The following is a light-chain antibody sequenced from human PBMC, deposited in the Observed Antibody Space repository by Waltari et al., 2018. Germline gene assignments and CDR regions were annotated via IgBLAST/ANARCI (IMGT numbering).Light chain of an antibody. CDR1: ALPTNY. CDR2: EDN. J-gene: IGLJ3*02. CDR3: YSTDSSGNHRV. V-gene: IGLV3-10*01. Sequence: SYELTQPPSVSVSPGQTARFTCSGDALPTNYVYWYQHKSGQAPVLVIYEDNKRPSGIPERFSGSSSGTLATLTISGAQVEDEADYYCYSTDSSGNHRVFGGGTKLSVL.